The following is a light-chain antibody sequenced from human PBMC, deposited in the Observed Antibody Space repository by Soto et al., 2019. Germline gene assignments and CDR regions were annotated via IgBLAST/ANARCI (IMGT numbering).Light chain of an antibody. CDR1: QSVGSN. Sequence: IVMTQSPATLSVSPGERATLSCRASQSVGSNLAWYQQKPGQAPRLXIYGASTRETGIPARFSGSGSGTECTRTISSLQSADSEVDYCPQYNDWPQTFGQGTKVDIK. CDR3: PQYNDWPQT. J-gene: IGKJ1*01. V-gene: IGKV3-15*01. CDR2: GAS.